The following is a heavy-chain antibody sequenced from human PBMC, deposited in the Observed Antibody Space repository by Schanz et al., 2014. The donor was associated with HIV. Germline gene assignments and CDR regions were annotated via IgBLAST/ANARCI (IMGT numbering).Heavy chain of an antibody. D-gene: IGHD4-17*01. Sequence: QVQLVETGGGVVQPGRSLRLSCAVSGFTFSSYGMHWVRQAPGKGLEWVAVIWYDGSNKYYADSVKGRFTISRDNAKNSLYLQMNSLRAEDTAVYYCAKEGYGEGYYGMDVWGQGTTVTVSS. J-gene: IGHJ6*02. CDR3: AKEGYGEGYYGMDV. CDR2: IWYDGSNK. V-gene: IGHV3-33*03. CDR1: GFTFSSYG.